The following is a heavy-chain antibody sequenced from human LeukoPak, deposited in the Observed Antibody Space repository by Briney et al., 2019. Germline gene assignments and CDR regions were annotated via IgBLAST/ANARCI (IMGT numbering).Heavy chain of an antibody. D-gene: IGHD3-22*01. CDR2: VDLLGRT. V-gene: IGHV4-4*02. Sequence: SGTLSLTCGVSGGSISNTNWWTWVRQPPGKGLEWIGEVDLLGRTNYNPSLKSRVAISVDKSENHISLWLTSVTAADTAVYYCARSRGYRDAFDIWGQGTMVTVSS. CDR1: GGSISNTNW. CDR3: ARSRGYRDAFDI. J-gene: IGHJ3*02.